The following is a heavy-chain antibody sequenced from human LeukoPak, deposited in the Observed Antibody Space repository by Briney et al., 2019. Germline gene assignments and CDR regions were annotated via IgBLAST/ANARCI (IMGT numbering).Heavy chain of an antibody. CDR2: ISWNSGSI. D-gene: IGHD5-18*01. Sequence: GGSLRLSCAASGFTFSSYGMHWVRQAPGKGLEWVSGISWNSGSIGYADSVKGRFTISRDNAKNSLYLQMNSLRAEDTALYYCARQTAMAPIDDYWGQGTLVTVSS. V-gene: IGHV3-9*01. J-gene: IGHJ4*02. CDR1: GFTFSSYG. CDR3: ARQTAMAPIDDY.